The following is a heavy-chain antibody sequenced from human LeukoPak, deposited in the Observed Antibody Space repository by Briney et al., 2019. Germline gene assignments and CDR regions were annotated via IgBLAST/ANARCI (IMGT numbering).Heavy chain of an antibody. J-gene: IGHJ2*01. Sequence: GGSLRLSCAASGLSLGNAWMSWVRQVPGKGLEWLGRIRAKVDGGTVDYAAPVKGRFTISRDESENTLYLHLTCLKIEDAAVYYCTTLGGDDWFDWYIDLWGRGTLVTVSS. V-gene: IGHV3-15*01. CDR1: GLSLGNAW. D-gene: IGHD3-9*01. CDR2: IRAKVDGGTV. CDR3: TTLGGDDWFDWYIDL.